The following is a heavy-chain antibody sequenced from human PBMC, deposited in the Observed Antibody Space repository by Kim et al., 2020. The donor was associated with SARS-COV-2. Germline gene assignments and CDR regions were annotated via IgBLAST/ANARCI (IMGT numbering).Heavy chain of an antibody. CDR3: VRSDSSGSGSLPFDCFDI. CDR2: SYYSGTT. D-gene: IGHD3-10*01. J-gene: IGHJ3*02. V-gene: IGHV4-31*03. CDR1: GCSISRDSY. Sequence: SETLSLTCNVFGCSISRDSYWSWIRQYPGKGLEFTGISYYSGTTYYNQSLKSRVSISVDTSKNQFSLRLSSVTAADTAVYFCVRSDSSGSGSLPFDCFDIWGQRAAVTVSS.